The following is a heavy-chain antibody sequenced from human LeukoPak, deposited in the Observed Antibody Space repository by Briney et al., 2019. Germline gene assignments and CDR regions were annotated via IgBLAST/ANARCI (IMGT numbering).Heavy chain of an antibody. D-gene: IGHD3-10*01. J-gene: IGHJ4*02. CDR1: GLTVSSNY. CDR2: IYADGNT. Sequence: PGGSLRLSCAASGLTVSSNYMSWVRQAPGKGLEWVSGIYADGNTYYADSVRGRFTISRDNSKNTLYLQMNSLRVEDTAVYYCARSTNYYISGSSKGPFDYWGQGTLVTVSS. CDR3: ARSTNYYISGSSKGPFDY. V-gene: IGHV3-53*01.